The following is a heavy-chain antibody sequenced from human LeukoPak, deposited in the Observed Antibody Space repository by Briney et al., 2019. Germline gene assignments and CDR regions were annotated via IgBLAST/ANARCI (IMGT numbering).Heavy chain of an antibody. Sequence: SQTLSLTCAISGDSVSSNSAAWNWIRQSPSRGLEWLGRTYYRSKWYNDYAVSVKSRITINPDTSKSQFSLQLNSVTPEDTAVYYCARTYSESLMAKYYFDYWGQGTLVTVSS. J-gene: IGHJ4*02. D-gene: IGHD1-26*01. CDR2: TYYRSKWYN. CDR1: GDSVSSNSAA. V-gene: IGHV6-1*01. CDR3: ARTYSESLMAKYYFDY.